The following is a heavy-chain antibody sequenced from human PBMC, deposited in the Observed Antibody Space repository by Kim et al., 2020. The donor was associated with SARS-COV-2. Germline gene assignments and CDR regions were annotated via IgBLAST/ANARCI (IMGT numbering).Heavy chain of an antibody. J-gene: IGHJ4*02. CDR2: INVVNGNT. CDR1: GYTFTSYS. Sequence: ASVKVSCKASGYTFTSYSIHWVRQAPGQRLEWMGWINVVNGNTKYSQKFQGRVTITRDTSASTIYMELSSLRSEDTAVYYCARDGRSVDYYFYFWGQGTLVTVSS. CDR3: ARDGRSVDYYFYF. V-gene: IGHV1-3*01.